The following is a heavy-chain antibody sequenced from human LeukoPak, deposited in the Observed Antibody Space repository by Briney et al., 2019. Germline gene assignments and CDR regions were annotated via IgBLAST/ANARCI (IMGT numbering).Heavy chain of an antibody. V-gene: IGHV3-7*01. Sequence: GGSLRLSCAASGFTFSSYWMSWVRQAPGKGLEWVANIKQDGSEKYYVDSVKGRFTISRENAKNSLYLQMNSLRAEDTAVYYCARWRLASGRYFDYWGQGTLVTVSS. CDR1: GFTFSSYW. CDR2: IKQDGSEK. J-gene: IGHJ4*02. CDR3: ARWRLASGRYFDY. D-gene: IGHD1-26*01.